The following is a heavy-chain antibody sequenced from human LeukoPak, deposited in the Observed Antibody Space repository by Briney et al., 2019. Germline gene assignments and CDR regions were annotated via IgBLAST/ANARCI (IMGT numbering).Heavy chain of an antibody. V-gene: IGHV3-23*01. CDR1: GFTFSSYA. J-gene: IGHJ4*02. Sequence: GGSLRLSCAASGFTFSSYAMSWVRQAPGKGLEWVSAISGSGGSTYYADSVKGRFTIPRDNSKNTLYLQMNSLRAEDTAVYYCAKAGSSTLYYFDYWGQGTLVTVSS. CDR2: ISGSGGST. D-gene: IGHD2-15*01. CDR3: AKAGSSTLYYFDY.